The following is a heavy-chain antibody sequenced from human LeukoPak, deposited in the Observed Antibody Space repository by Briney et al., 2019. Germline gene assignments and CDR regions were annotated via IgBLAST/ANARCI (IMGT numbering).Heavy chain of an antibody. J-gene: IGHJ4*02. Sequence: GGSLRLSCAASGFTFSSYAMSWVRQAPGNGLEWVSAISGSGGSTYYADSVKGRFTISRDNSKNTLYLQMNSLRAEDTAVYYCAKEKLLWFGKFFYLDYWGQGTLVTVSS. CDR1: GFTFSSYA. CDR2: ISGSGGST. V-gene: IGHV3-23*01. D-gene: IGHD3-10*01. CDR3: AKEKLLWFGKFFYLDY.